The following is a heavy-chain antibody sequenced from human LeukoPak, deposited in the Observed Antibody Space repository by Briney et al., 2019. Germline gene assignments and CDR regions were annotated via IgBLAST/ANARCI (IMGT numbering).Heavy chain of an antibody. Sequence: GGSLRLSCAASGFTFNSYWMSWVRQAPGKGLEWVANIKEDGSEKYYVDSVKGRFTISRDNAKNSLYLQMNSLRADDTAIYYCVRDPSCSGGSCYYYYGMDVWGQGTTVTVSS. V-gene: IGHV3-7*01. CDR3: VRDPSCSGGSCYYYYGMDV. CDR1: GFTFNSYW. J-gene: IGHJ6*02. D-gene: IGHD2-15*01. CDR2: IKEDGSEK.